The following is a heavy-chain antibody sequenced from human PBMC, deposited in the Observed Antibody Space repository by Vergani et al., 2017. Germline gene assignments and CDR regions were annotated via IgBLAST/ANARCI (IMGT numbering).Heavy chain of an antibody. CDR1: GGSISSGGYS. J-gene: IGHJ4*02. CDR2: IHHSGST. D-gene: IGHD4-17*01. V-gene: IGHV4-30-2*01. Sequence: QVQLQQRGAGLLKPSETLSLTCAVSGGSISSGGYSWSWIRQPPGKGLEWIGYIHHSGSTYYNPSLKSRGTISVDRSKNQFSLKLSSVTAADTAVYYCARGKLTTVTTPFDYWGQGTLVTVSS. CDR3: ARGKLTTVTTPFDY.